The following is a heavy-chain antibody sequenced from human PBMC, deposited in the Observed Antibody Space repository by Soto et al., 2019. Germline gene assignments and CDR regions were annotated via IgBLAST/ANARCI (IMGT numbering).Heavy chain of an antibody. V-gene: IGHV1-69*01. CDR2: IIPYYNTL. CDR1: EGTFNSYA. Sequence: QAQVVQSGSEVRKPGSSVKLSCKASEGTFNSYAIAWVRQAPGQGLEWMGGIIPYYNTLNYAQKFQDRVTITADDSTSTVYIELSSQRSADTAVYFCASGPSRWYPYFFDSWAQGTLVTVSS. D-gene: IGHD6-13*01. CDR3: ASGPSRWYPYFFDS. J-gene: IGHJ4*02.